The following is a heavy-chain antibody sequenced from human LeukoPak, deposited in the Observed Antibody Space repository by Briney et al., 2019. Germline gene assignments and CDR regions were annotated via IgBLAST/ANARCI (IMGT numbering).Heavy chain of an antibody. CDR3: ARDRYYYDSSGYYYFDY. CDR2: IYHGGST. CDR1: GDSISDGHW. D-gene: IGHD3-22*01. Sequence: SETLSLTCAVSGDSISDGHWWSWVRQPPGKGLEWIGEIYHGGSTNYKSSLKSRVAISVDTSKNQFSLKLSSVTAADTAVYYCARDRYYYDSSGYYYFDYWGQGTLVTVSS. J-gene: IGHJ4*02. V-gene: IGHV4-4*02.